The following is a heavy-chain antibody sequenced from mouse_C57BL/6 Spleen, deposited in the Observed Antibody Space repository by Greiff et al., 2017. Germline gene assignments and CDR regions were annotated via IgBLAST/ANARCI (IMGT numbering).Heavy chain of an antibody. CDR2: IWGYGIT. D-gene: IGHD2-12*01. Sequence: VKLVESGPGLVAPSQSLSITCTVSGFSLTSYGVSWVRQPPGKGLEWLGVIWGYGITNYHSALISRLSISKDNSKSQVFLNLNSLQTDDTATYYWAKPRDSYYEEYAMDYWGQGTSVTVSS. CDR1: GFSLTSYG. V-gene: IGHV2-3*01. CDR3: AKPRDSYYEEYAMDY. J-gene: IGHJ4*01.